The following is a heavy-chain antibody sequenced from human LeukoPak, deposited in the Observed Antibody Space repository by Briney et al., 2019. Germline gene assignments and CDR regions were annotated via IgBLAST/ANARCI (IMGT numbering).Heavy chain of an antibody. CDR1: GDSISRYY. CDR3: ARQHRGRIAARPTGNWFDP. Sequence: SETLSLTCTVSGDSISRYYWSWIRQPPGKGLEWIGHIFYSGSTNYKPSLKSRVTISLDRAKNQFSLKLSSVTAADTAVYYCARQHRGRIAARPTGNWFDPWGQGTLVTVSS. CDR2: IFYSGST. V-gene: IGHV4-59*08. D-gene: IGHD6-6*01. J-gene: IGHJ5*02.